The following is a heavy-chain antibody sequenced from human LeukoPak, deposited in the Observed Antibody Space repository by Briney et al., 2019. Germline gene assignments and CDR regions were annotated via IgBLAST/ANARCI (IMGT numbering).Heavy chain of an antibody. Sequence: QPGGSLTLSCAASGFTFSSYWMSWVRQAPGEGVEGVANIKQDGSEKYSVDSVKGRFTISRDNAKNSLYLQMNSLRAEDTAVYYCARVQWELRGVGSYFDYWGQGTLVTVSS. CDR2: IKQDGSEK. V-gene: IGHV3-7*01. J-gene: IGHJ4*02. CDR1: GFTFSSYW. CDR3: ARVQWELRGVGSYFDY. D-gene: IGHD1-26*01.